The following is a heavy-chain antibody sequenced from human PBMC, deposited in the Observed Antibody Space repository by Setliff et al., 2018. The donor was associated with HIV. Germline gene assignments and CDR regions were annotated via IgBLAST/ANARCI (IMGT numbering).Heavy chain of an antibody. CDR1: GFNFTSYS. CDR2: ISSSGNYM. CDR3: ARDKDMTVAFDL. Sequence: GGSLRLSCVASGFNFTSYSMNWVRQAPGKGLEWVSSISSSGNYMFYADSAKGRFTISRDNAGNSLSLLMNSLRAEDTAVYFCARDKDMTVAFDLWGQGTLVTVSS. D-gene: IGHD3-22*01. V-gene: IGHV3-21*01. J-gene: IGHJ4*02.